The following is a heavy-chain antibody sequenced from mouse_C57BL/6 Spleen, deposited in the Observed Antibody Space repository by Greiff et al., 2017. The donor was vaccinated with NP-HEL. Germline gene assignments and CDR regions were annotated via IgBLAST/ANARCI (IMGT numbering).Heavy chain of an antibody. CDR3: ARDSSGYPFDY. D-gene: IGHD3-2*02. Sequence: QVQLKQSGAELVKPGASVKISCKASGYAFSSYWMNWVKQRPGQGLEWIGNINPSNGGTNYNEKFKSKATLTVDKSSSTAYMQLSSLTSEDSAVYYCARDSSGYPFDYWGQGTTLTVSS. J-gene: IGHJ2*01. V-gene: IGHV1-53*01. CDR2: INPSNGGT. CDR1: GYAFSSYW.